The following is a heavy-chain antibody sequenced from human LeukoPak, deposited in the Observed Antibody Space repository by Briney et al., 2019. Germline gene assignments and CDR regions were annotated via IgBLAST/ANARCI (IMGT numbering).Heavy chain of an antibody. D-gene: IGHD3-10*01. Sequence: PSETLSLTCTVSGGSISSYYWSWIRQPPGKGLEWIGYIYYSGSTNYNPSLKSRVTISVDTSKNQFSLKLSSVTAADTAVYYCARDSGAWYFDLWGRGTLVTVSS. CDR1: GGSISSYY. V-gene: IGHV4-59*01. J-gene: IGHJ2*01. CDR2: IYYSGST. CDR3: ARDSGAWYFDL.